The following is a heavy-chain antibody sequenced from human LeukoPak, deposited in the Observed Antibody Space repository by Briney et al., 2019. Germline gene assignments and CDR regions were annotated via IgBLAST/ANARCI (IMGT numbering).Heavy chain of an antibody. D-gene: IGHD6-13*01. CDR3: ARGSQQLVY. V-gene: IGHV3-48*04. CDR1: GFTFSNFW. Sequence: PGGSLRLSCAGSGFTFSNFWMNWVRQAPGKGLEWVSYITSSSSTIYYADSVKGRFTISRDNAKNSLYLQMNSLRAEDTAVYYCARGSQQLVYWGQGILVTVSS. J-gene: IGHJ4*02. CDR2: ITSSSSTI.